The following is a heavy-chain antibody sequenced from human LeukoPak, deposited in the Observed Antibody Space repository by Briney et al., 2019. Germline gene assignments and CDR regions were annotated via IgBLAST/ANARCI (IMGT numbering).Heavy chain of an antibody. Sequence: GGSLRLSCAASGFSFSSYAMSWVRQAPGKGLEWVSAISGSGGSTSYAASVKGRFTISRDNSKNTLYLQMNSLRAEDTAVYYCAKAVSGNYIKGFDQWGQGTLVTVSS. CDR1: GFSFSSYA. CDR3: AKAVSGNYIKGFDQ. D-gene: IGHD6-19*01. CDR2: ISGSGGST. V-gene: IGHV3-23*01. J-gene: IGHJ4*02.